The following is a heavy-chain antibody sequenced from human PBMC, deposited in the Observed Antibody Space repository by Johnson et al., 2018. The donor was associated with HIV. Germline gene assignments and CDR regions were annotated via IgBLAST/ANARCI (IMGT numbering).Heavy chain of an antibody. V-gene: IGHV3-11*04. D-gene: IGHD5-18*01. CDR1: GFRFSDYY. CDR2: ISSSGSTI. Sequence: VQLVESGGGLVKPRGSLRLSCAGSGFRFSDYYMSWIRQAPGKGLEWVSYISSSGSTIYYADFVKGRFTISRDNAKKSLYLQMNSLRAEDTAVYYCAKRVHSYGYAGAFDIWGQGTMVTVSS. CDR3: AKRVHSYGYAGAFDI. J-gene: IGHJ3*02.